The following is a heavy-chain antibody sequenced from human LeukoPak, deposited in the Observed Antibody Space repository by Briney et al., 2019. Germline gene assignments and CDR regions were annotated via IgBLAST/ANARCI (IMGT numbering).Heavy chain of an antibody. J-gene: IGHJ4*02. CDR1: GGSISSGDYY. Sequence: SQTLSLTCTVSGGSISSGDYYWSWIRQPPGKGLEWIGYIYYSGSTYYNPSLKSRVTISVDTSKNQFSLKLSSVTAADTAVYYCARVETKMATIGYWGQGTLVTVSS. D-gene: IGHD5-24*01. V-gene: IGHV4-30-4*01. CDR2: IYYSGST. CDR3: ARVETKMATIGY.